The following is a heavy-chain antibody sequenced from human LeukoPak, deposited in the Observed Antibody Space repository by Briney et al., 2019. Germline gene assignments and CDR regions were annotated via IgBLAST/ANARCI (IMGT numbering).Heavy chain of an antibody. J-gene: IGHJ6*04. CDR2: ISSSSSYT. V-gene: IGHV3-11*06. Sequence: PGGSLRLSCAASGFTVSSNYMSWVRQAPGKGLEWVSYISSSSSYTNYADSVKGRFTISRDNAKNSLYLQMNSLRAEDTAVYYCARGQPDPAAQSVSYYYYYYSMDVWGKGTTVTVSS. CDR1: GFTVSSNY. CDR3: ARGQPDPAAQSVSYYYYYYSMDV. D-gene: IGHD3-10*01.